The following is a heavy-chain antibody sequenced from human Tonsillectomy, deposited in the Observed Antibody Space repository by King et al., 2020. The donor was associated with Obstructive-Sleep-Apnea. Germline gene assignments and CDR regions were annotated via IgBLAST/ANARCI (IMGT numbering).Heavy chain of an antibody. V-gene: IGHV3-23*04. J-gene: IGHJ6*02. CDR1: GFIFSGYA. CDR2: ISGSGAGT. D-gene: IGHD6-13*01. Sequence: VQLVESGGGLLQPGGSLRLSCAASGFIFSGYAMSWVRQAPGKGLEWVSTISGSGAGTYYADSVKGRFTISRDNSKDTLYLEMSSLTAEDTAAYYCAKKEYSSSFYYGMDVWGQGTTVTVSS. CDR3: AKKEYSSSFYYGMDV.